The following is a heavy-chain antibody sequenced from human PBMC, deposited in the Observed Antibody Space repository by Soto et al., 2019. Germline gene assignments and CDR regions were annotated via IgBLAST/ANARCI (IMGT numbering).Heavy chain of an antibody. Sequence: QVQLQESGPGLLKPSNTLSLTCTVSGDSITTSGHIWAWIRQPPGQGLEWIATISYSGTTFYNPSLKSRTTISVDSSKNQFSLSLVSVTAADTAMYYCARHDHRTFIINGFHVWGQGTKVTVSS. J-gene: IGHJ3*01. CDR3: ARHDHRTFIINGFHV. CDR2: ISYSGTT. CDR1: GDSITTSGHI. V-gene: IGHV4-39*01. D-gene: IGHD3-16*01.